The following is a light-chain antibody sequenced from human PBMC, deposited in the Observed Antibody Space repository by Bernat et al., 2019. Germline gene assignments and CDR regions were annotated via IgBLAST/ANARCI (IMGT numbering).Light chain of an antibody. CDR1: SRDIGNYNL. CDR2: GVT. J-gene: IGLJ3*02. CDR3: CSSAGRTTFWV. Sequence: QSALTQPASVSGSPGQSITIPCNGTSRDIGNYNLVSWYQHHPGTAPTLLIYGVTRRPSGVSNRFSGSKSGHTASLTISGLEADDDADYYCCSSAGRTTFWVFGGVTKLTVL. V-gene: IGLV2-23*02.